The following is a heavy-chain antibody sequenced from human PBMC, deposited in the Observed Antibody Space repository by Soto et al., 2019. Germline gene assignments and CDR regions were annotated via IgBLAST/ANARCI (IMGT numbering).Heavy chain of an antibody. J-gene: IGHJ6*02. V-gene: IGHV5-51*01. CDR2: IYPGDSDT. Sequence: GVSLKIDCKGCGYRVISYWISWVRQMPGKGLEWMGIIYPGDSDTRYSPSFQGQVTISADKSISTAYLQWSSLKASDTAMYYCARPWGYCSSTSCPLDVWGQGTTVTVSS. CDR1: GYRVISYW. CDR3: ARPWGYCSSTSCPLDV. D-gene: IGHD2-2*01.